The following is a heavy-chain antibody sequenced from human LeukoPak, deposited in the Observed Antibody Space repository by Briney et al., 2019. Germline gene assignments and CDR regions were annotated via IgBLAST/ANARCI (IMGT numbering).Heavy chain of an antibody. J-gene: IGHJ4*02. CDR1: GFTFSNAW. V-gene: IGHV3-15*01. CDR3: TTDRRGYDILTGYYTYFDY. CDR2: IKSKTDGGTT. Sequence: PGGSLRLSCAASGFTFSNAWMSWVRQAPGKGLEWVGRIKSKTDGGTTDYAAPVKGRFTISRDDSKNTLYLQMNSLKTEDTAVYYCTTDRRGYDILTGYYTYFDYWGQGTLVTVSS. D-gene: IGHD3-9*01.